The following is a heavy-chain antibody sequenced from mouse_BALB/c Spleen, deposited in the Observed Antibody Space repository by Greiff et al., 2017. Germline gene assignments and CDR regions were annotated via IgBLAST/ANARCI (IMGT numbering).Heavy chain of an antibody. CDR3: ARDGNGLLRGYFDY. Sequence: EVKVEESGGGLVQPGGSLKLSCAASGFTFSSYGMSWVRQTPDKRLELVATINSNGGSTYYPDSVKGRFTISRDNAKNTLYLQMSSLKSEDTAMYYCARDGNGLLRGYFDYWGQGTTLTVSS. D-gene: IGHD1-1*01. CDR2: INSNGGST. CDR1: GFTFSSYG. V-gene: IGHV5-6-3*01. J-gene: IGHJ2*01.